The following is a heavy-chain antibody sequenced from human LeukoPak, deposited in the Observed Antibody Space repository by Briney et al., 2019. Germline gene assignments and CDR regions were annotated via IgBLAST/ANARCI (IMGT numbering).Heavy chain of an antibody. CDR2: ISWNSGSI. CDR1: GFTFDDYA. D-gene: IGHD6-13*01. J-gene: IGHJ3*02. V-gene: IGHV3-9*01. CDR3: ARPGRDSSSWGAFDI. Sequence: GGSLRLSCAASGFTFDDYAMHWVRQAPGKGLEWVSGISWNSGSIGYADSVKGRFTISRDNAKNSLYLQMNSLRAEDTAVYYCARPGRDSSSWGAFDIWGQGTMVTVSS.